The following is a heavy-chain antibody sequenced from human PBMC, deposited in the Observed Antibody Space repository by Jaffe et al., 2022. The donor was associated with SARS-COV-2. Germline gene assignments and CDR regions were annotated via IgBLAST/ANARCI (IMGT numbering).Heavy chain of an antibody. CDR2: ISGDGGST. D-gene: IGHD4-17*01. CDR3: ANSGGGLGDYASIYYYYYGMDV. CDR1: GFTFDDYA. Sequence: EVQLVESGGGVVQPGGSLRLSCAASGFTFDDYAMHWVRQAPGKGLEWVSLISGDGGSTYYADSVKGRFTISRDNSKNSLYLQMNSLRTEDTALYYCANSGGGLGDYASIYYYYYGMDVWGQGTTVTVSS. J-gene: IGHJ6*02. V-gene: IGHV3-43*02.